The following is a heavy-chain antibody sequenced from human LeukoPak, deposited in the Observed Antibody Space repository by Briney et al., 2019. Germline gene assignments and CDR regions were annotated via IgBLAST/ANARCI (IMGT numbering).Heavy chain of an antibody. V-gene: IGHV4-30-4*08. Sequence: PSQTLSLTCTVSGGSISRGDYYWSWIRQPPGKGLEWIGYIYYSGSTYYNPSLKSRVTISVDTSKIQFSLKLSSVTAADTAVYYCARDHEGYSSVHNQNWFDPWGQGTLVTVSS. CDR2: IYYSGST. D-gene: IGHD6-25*01. J-gene: IGHJ5*02. CDR3: ARDHEGYSSVHNQNWFDP. CDR1: GGSISRGDYY.